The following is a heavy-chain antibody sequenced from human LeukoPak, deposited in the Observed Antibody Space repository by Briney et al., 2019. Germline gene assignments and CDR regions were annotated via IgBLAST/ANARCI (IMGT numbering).Heavy chain of an antibody. V-gene: IGHV4-39*07. CDR3: ARGTIWFGELYFPGRSAFDI. Sequence: SETLSLTCTVSGGSISSSSYYWGWIRQPPGKGLEWIGSIDYSGSTYYNPSLKTRVTISVDTSKNQFSLKLSSVTAADTAVYYCARGTIWFGELYFPGRSAFDIWGQGTMVTVSS. J-gene: IGHJ3*02. CDR2: IDYSGST. CDR1: GGSISSSSYY. D-gene: IGHD3-10*01.